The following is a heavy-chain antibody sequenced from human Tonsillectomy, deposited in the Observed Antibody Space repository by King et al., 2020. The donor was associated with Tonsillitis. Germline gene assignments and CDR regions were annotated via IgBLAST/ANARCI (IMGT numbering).Heavy chain of an antibody. V-gene: IGHV3-15*01. D-gene: IGHD2-2*01. CDR3: TTDFNTRASEGYYYYYYGMDV. CDR1: GFTFSNAW. Sequence: VQLVESGGGLVKPGGSLRLSCAASGFTFSNAWMSWVRQAPGKGLEWVGRIKSKTDGGTTDYAAPVKGRFTISRDDSKNTLYLQMNSLKTEDTAVYYCTTDFNTRASEGYYYYYYGMDVWGQGTTVTVSS. J-gene: IGHJ6*02. CDR2: IKSKTDGGTT.